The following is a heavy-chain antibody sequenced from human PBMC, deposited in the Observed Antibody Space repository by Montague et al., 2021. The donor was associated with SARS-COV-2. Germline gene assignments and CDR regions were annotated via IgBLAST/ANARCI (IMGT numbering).Heavy chain of an antibody. CDR1: GDSITGYY. D-gene: IGHD4-23*01. CDR2: IYDGGAV. CDR3: VRDHPYGGPRGAYDI. V-gene: IGHV4-59*01. Sequence: SETLSLTCTVSGDSITGYYWSWLRRSPGKGLEWIAYIYDGGAVNYNPSLASRVTISTDTSKNQLSLKVNSVTATDTAVYYCVRDHPYGGPRGAYDIWGQGTVVTVSS. J-gene: IGHJ3*02.